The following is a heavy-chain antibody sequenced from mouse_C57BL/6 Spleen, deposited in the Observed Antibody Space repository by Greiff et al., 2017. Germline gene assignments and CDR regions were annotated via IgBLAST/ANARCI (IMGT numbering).Heavy chain of an antibody. V-gene: IGHV1-82*01. CDR1: GYAFSSSW. D-gene: IGHD1-1*01. CDR2: IYPGDGDT. CDR3: ARGGSSLDY. J-gene: IGHJ2*01. Sequence: QVQLKESGPELVKPGASVKISCKASGYAFSSSWMNWAKQRPGKGLEWIGRIYPGDGDTNYNGKFKGKATLTADKSSSTAYMQLSSLTSEDSAVYFCARGGSSLDYWGQGTTLTVSS.